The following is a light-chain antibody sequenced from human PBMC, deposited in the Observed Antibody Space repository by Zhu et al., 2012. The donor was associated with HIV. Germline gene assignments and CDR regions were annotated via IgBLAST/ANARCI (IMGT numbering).Light chain of an antibody. CDR2: GAS. J-gene: IGKJ4*01. CDR3: QHLTLYPT. CDR1: QGINSF. V-gene: IGKV1-9*01. Sequence: DIQMTQSPSSLSASVGDTVTITCRASQGINSFLAWYQQRPGKVPKLLIYGASVLQSGVPSRFSGSGSGTEFTLTISSLQPEDFATYFCQHLTLYPTFGGGSKVEIK.